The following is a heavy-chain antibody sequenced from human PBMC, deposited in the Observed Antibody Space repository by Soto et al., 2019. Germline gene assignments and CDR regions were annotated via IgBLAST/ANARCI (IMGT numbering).Heavy chain of an antibody. Sequence: EVQLVESGGGLVQPGGSLRLSCAASGFTFSDHYMDWVRQVPGKGLEWVGRSRNKANSYSTEYAASVKGRFTISRDESKNSLSLQMNSLITEDTAVHYCARFSGSYTRGLDYWGQGTLVTLSS. J-gene: IGHJ4*02. CDR3: ARFSGSYTRGLDY. CDR2: SRNKANSYST. CDR1: GFTFSDHY. D-gene: IGHD1-26*01. V-gene: IGHV3-72*01.